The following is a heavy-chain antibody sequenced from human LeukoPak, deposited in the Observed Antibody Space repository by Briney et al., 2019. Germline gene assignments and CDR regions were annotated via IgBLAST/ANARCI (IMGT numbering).Heavy chain of an antibody. D-gene: IGHD2-15*01. J-gene: IGHJ6*03. CDR1: GGSISSSSYY. Sequence: PSETLSLTCTVSGGSISSSSYYWGWIRQPPGKGLEWIGSIYYSGSTYYNPSLKSRVTISVDTSKNQFSLKLSSVTAADTAVYYCARVQNCSGGSCPPMAFYYYYMDVWGKGTTVTVSS. V-gene: IGHV4-39*07. CDR3: ARVQNCSGGSCPPMAFYYYYMDV. CDR2: IYYSGST.